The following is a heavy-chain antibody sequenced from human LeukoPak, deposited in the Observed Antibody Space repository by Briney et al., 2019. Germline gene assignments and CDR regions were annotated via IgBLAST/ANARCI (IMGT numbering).Heavy chain of an antibody. V-gene: IGHV3-33*08. CDR3: ARDPGVRGVSDAFDI. Sequence: GGSLRLSCAASGFTFSNAWMSWVRQAPGKGLEWVAVIWYDGSNKYYADSVKGRFTISRDNSKNTLYLQMNSLRAEDTAVYYCARDPGVRGVSDAFDIWGQGTMVTVSS. CDR1: GFTFSNAW. J-gene: IGHJ3*02. CDR2: IWYDGSNK. D-gene: IGHD3-10*01.